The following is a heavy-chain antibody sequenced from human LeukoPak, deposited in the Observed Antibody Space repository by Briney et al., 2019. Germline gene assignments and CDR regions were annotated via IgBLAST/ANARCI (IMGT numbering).Heavy chain of an antibody. V-gene: IGHV1-8*01. D-gene: IGHD3-3*01. CDR3: AITKWSGYYTRWFDP. J-gene: IGHJ5*02. CDR2: MNPNSGNT. CDR1: GYTFTSYD. Sequence: ASVKVSCKASGYTFTSYDINWVRQATGQGLEWMGWMNPNSGNTGYAQKFQGRVTMTRDTSISTAYMELSSLRSEDTAVYYCAITKWSGYYTRWFDPWGQGTLVTVSS.